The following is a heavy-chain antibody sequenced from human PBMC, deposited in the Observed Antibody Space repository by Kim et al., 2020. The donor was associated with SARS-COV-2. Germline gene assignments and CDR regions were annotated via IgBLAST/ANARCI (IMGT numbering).Heavy chain of an antibody. CDR3: ARVSSGSVKFFDC. D-gene: IGHD3-22*01. Sequence: YAASVEGRLTVSRDDSKNSLFLQMNSLKAEDTAVYFCARVSSGSVKFFDCWGQGTLVTVSS. J-gene: IGHJ4*02. V-gene: IGHV3-72*01.